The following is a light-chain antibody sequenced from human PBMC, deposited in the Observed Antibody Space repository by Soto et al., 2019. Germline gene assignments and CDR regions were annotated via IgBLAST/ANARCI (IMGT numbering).Light chain of an antibody. Sequence: VVLTQSPATLPVSPGERATLSCRASQSVSIKLAWYQQKPGQAPRPLIYDASNKATGVPARFSGSGSGTDFTLTINSLEPEDFAVYYCQQRSDWPATFGPGTKVDI. CDR3: QQRSDWPAT. V-gene: IGKV3-11*01. CDR1: QSVSIK. CDR2: DAS. J-gene: IGKJ3*01.